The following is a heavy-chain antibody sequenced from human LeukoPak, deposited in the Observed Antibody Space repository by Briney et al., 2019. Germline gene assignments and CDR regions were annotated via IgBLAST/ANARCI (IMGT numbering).Heavy chain of an antibody. V-gene: IGHV4-59*01. Sequence: SETLSLTCTVSDDSIRDYYRGWIRQPPGKGLEWIGYFHISGTSTYNPSLKSRVTISADTSKNQFSLKLNSLTTADTAVYYCTRGAGWLIDYWGQGILVTVSS. J-gene: IGHJ4*02. D-gene: IGHD3-16*01. CDR1: DDSIRDYY. CDR3: TRGAGWLIDY. CDR2: FHISGTS.